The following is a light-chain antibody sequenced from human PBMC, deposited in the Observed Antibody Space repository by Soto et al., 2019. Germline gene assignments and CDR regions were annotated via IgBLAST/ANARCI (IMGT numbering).Light chain of an antibody. CDR2: GAS. CDR1: QSVSSSY. CDR3: QQYGSSPATYT. V-gene: IGKV3-20*01. Sequence: EIVLTQSPGTLSLSPGERATLSCRASQSVSSSYLAWYQQKPGQAPRLLIYGASSRATGIPDRFSGSGSGTDFTLTISRLEPEAFAVYYCQQYGSSPATYTFGQGTKLEIK. J-gene: IGKJ2*01.